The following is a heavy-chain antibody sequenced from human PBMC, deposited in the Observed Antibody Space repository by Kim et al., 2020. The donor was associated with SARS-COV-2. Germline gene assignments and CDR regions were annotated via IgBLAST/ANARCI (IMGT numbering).Heavy chain of an antibody. CDR1: GFTFSNAW. CDR2: IKSKTDGGTT. J-gene: IGHJ4*02. CDR3: TTDLYGSGSIRRWYYFDY. D-gene: IGHD3-10*01. V-gene: IGHV3-15*01. Sequence: GGSLRLSCAASGFTFSNAWMSWVRQAPGKGLEWVGRIKSKTDGGTTDYAAPVKGRFTISRDDSKNTLYLQMNSLKTEDTAVYYCTTDLYGSGSIRRWYYFDYWGQGTLVTVSS.